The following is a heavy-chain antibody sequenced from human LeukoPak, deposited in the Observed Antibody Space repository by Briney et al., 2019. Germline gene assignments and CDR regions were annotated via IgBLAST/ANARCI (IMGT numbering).Heavy chain of an antibody. D-gene: IGHD6-25*01. CDR3: ARARGGYPNSLWDDY. J-gene: IGHJ4*02. Sequence: GGSLRLSCAASGFTFSDYYMSWIRQAPGKGLEWVSYISSSGSIIYYADSVKGRFTISRDNAKNSLYLQMNSLGAEDTAVYYCARARGGYPNSLWDDYWGQGTLVTVSS. V-gene: IGHV3-11*04. CDR1: GFTFSDYY. CDR2: ISSSGSII.